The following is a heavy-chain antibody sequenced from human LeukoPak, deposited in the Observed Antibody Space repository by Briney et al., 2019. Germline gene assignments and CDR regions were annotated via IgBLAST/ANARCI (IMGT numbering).Heavy chain of an antibody. J-gene: IGHJ4*02. D-gene: IGHD2-2*01. CDR1: GFSFTRLW. CDR2: IDPGDSET. V-gene: IGHV5-51*01. CDR3: ASFPSSSSLRGDH. Sequence: GESMKISCKGSGFSFTRLWIGWVRQMPGKGLGCVGIIDPGDSETRYSPSCQRQVTITVDSSMSTAYLHGSSLQASDTAVYYCASFPSSSSLRGDHWGQGTLVTVSS.